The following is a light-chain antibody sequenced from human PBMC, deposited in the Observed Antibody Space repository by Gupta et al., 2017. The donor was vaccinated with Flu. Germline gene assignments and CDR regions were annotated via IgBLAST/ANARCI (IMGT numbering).Light chain of an antibody. Sequence: SPGETASITCSGNNLGEKYACWYQQKPGQSPVLVIYQDRKRPSGIPERFSGSNSENTATLTIGGTQAMDEADYYCQAWDSSSNWVFGGGTKLTVL. J-gene: IGLJ3*02. CDR1: NLGEKY. CDR2: QDR. CDR3: QAWDSSSNWV. V-gene: IGLV3-1*01.